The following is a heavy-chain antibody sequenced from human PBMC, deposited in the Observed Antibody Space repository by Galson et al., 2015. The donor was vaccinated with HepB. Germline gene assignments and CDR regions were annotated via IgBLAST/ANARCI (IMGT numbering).Heavy chain of an antibody. CDR3: ARDGYSSSSDY. D-gene: IGHD6-6*01. Sequence: SVKVSCKASGGTFSSYAISWVRQAPGQGLEWMGRIILILGIANYAQKFQGRVTITADKSTSTAYMELSSLRSEDTAVYYCARDGYSSSSDYWGQGTLVTVSS. V-gene: IGHV1-69*04. CDR2: IILILGIA. J-gene: IGHJ4*02. CDR1: GGTFSSYA.